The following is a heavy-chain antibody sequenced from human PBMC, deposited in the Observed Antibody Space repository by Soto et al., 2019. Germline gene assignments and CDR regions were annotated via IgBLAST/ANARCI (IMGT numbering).Heavy chain of an antibody. CDR2: IYYSGST. Sequence: SETLSLTCTVSGGSISSYYWSRIRQPPGKGLEWIGYIYYSGSTNYNPSLKSRVTISVDTSKNQFSLKVSSVTAADTAVYYCARVGSSSTWYFVDYWGQGTLVTVSS. J-gene: IGHJ4*02. V-gene: IGHV4-59*01. CDR1: GGSISSYY. D-gene: IGHD6-13*01. CDR3: ARVGSSSTWYFVDY.